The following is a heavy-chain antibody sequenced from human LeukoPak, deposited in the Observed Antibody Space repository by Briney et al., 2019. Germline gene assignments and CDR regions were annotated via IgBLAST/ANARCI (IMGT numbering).Heavy chain of an antibody. Sequence: GGSLRLSCAASGFTFRSYAMSWVRQAPGKGLEWVSAIRGSGGSTYYADSVKGRFTISRDNSKNTLYLQMNSLRAEDTAVYYCAKAPLTINWFDPWGQGTLVTVSS. CDR2: IRGSGGST. CDR1: GFTFRSYA. D-gene: IGHD1-1*01. V-gene: IGHV3-23*01. J-gene: IGHJ5*02. CDR3: AKAPLTINWFDP.